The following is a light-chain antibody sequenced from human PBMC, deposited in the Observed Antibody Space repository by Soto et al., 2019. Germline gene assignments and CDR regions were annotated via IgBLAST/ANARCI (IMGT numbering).Light chain of an antibody. V-gene: IGKV1-27*01. Sequence: DIQMTQSPSSLSASVGDRVTITCRTSQDISNYLAWYQQKPGKVPKLLIYAASTLQSGVPSRFSGGGSGTDFSLTISSLQPEYVATYYCQKYNSAPHTSGGGTKVEIQ. CDR3: QKYNSAPHT. CDR2: AAS. CDR1: QDISNY. J-gene: IGKJ4*01.